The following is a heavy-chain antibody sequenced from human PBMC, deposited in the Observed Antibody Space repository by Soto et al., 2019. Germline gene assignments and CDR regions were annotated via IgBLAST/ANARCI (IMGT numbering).Heavy chain of an antibody. Sequence: EVQLVESGGGLVEPGGSLRLSCAASGFNFINAWMHWVRQAPGKGLEWVGRIKSKTDGGATDYAAPVKGRFIISRDDSKNTLYLQINSLKMEDTAVYYCSALGVWGQGTTVTVSS. CDR3: SALGV. V-gene: IGHV3-15*07. D-gene: IGHD1-26*01. J-gene: IGHJ6*02. CDR1: GFNFINAW. CDR2: IKSKTDGGAT.